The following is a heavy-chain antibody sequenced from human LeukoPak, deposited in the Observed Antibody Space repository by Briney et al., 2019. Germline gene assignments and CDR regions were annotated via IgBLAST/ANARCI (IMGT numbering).Heavy chain of an antibody. D-gene: IGHD2-15*01. CDR2: INPNSGGT. Sequence: ASVKVSCKASGYTFTGYYMHWVGQAPGQGLEWMGWINPNSGGTNYVQKFQGRVTMTRDTSISTAYMELSWLRSDDTAVYYCARGFGVGNALDIWGQGAMVTVSS. CDR3: ARGFGVGNALDI. J-gene: IGHJ3*02. V-gene: IGHV1-2*02. CDR1: GYTFTGYY.